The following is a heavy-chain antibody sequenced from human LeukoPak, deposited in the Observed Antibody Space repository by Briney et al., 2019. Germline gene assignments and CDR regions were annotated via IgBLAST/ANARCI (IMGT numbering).Heavy chain of an antibody. CDR3: ARDLGIDSREVY. Sequence: SETLSLTCTVSGGSISSSSYYWGWIRQPPGKGLEWIGSIYYSGSTYYNPSLKSRVTISVDTSKNQFSLKLSSVTAADTAVYYCARDLGIDSREVYWGQGTLVTVSS. V-gene: IGHV4-39*02. CDR1: GGSISSSSYY. J-gene: IGHJ4*02. D-gene: IGHD3-22*01. CDR2: IYYSGST.